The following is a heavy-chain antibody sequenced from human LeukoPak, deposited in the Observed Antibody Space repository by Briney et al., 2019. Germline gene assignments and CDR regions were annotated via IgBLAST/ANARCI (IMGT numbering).Heavy chain of an antibody. D-gene: IGHD3-10*01. CDR1: GFTFSSYW. Sequence: PGGSLRLSCAASGFTFSSYWMSWVRQAPGKGLEWVANIKQDGSEKYYVDSVKGRFTISRDNAKNSLYLQMNSLRAEDTAVYYCARGGKVRGVIIDYWGQGTLVTVSS. J-gene: IGHJ4*02. V-gene: IGHV3-7*01. CDR3: ARGGKVRGVIIDY. CDR2: IKQDGSEK.